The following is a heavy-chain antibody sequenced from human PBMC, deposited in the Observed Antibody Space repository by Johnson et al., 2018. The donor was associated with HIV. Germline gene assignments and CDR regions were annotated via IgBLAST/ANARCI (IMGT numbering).Heavy chain of an antibody. Sequence: VQLVESGGGVVQPGGSLRLSCAASGFTFSSYDMHWVRQATGKGLEWVSAIGTAGDTYYPGSVKGRFTISRENAKNSLYLKMNSLRAGDTAVYYCARGRDSSGFKDAFDIWGQGTMVTVSS. V-gene: IGHV3-13*01. CDR3: ARGRDSSGFKDAFDI. CDR2: IGTAGDT. CDR1: GFTFSSYD. D-gene: IGHD3-22*01. J-gene: IGHJ3*02.